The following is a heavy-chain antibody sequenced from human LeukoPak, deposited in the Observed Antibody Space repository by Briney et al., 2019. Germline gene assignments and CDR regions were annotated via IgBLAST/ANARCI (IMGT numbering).Heavy chain of an antibody. CDR2: ISAYNGNT. D-gene: IGHD3-22*01. CDR1: GYTFTSYG. J-gene: IGHJ4*02. Sequence: ASVKVSFKASGYTFTSYGISWVRQAPGQGLEWMGWISAYNGNTNYAQKLQGRVTMTTDTSTSTAYMELRSLRSDDTAVYYCARGSGMIVVAPIDYWGQGTLVTVSS. CDR3: ARGSGMIVVAPIDY. V-gene: IGHV1-18*01.